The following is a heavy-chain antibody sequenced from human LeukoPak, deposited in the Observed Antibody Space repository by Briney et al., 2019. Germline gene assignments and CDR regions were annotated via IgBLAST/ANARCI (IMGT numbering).Heavy chain of an antibody. CDR1: GYTFTSYG. V-gene: IGHV1-18*01. D-gene: IGHD6-19*01. CDR2: ISAYNGNT. CDR3: ARDTAYPYSSGWYYFDY. J-gene: IGHJ4*02. Sequence: ASVKVSCKASGYTFTSYGISWVRQAPGQGLEWMGWISAYNGNTNYAQKLQGRVTMTTDTSTSTAYMELRSLRSDDTAVYYCARDTAYPYSSGWYYFDYWGQGTLVTVSS.